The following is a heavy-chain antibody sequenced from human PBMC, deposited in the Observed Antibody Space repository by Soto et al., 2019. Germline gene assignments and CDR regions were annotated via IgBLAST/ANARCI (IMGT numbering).Heavy chain of an antibody. J-gene: IGHJ4*02. CDR1: GFTVSTYG. V-gene: IGHV3-30*18. CDR2: ISRDGGTK. D-gene: IGHD3-10*01. CDR3: TDEVASGY. Sequence: QVQLVESGGGVVQPGRSLRLSCAVSGFTVSTYGMHWVRQAPGKGLEWVAVISRDGGTKYYADSVKGRFTISRDNSRNKLFLEISSLRGDDMAVYYCTDEVASGYWGQGTLVTVSP.